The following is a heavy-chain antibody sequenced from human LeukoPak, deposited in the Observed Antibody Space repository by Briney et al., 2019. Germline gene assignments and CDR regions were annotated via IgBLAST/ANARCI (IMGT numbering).Heavy chain of an antibody. D-gene: IGHD2/OR15-2a*01. V-gene: IGHV3-74*01. CDR1: GNYW. Sequence: GGSLRLSCAASGNYWMHWVRQVPGKGLVWVSHINSDGSWTSYADSVKGRFTISQDNAKNTVYLQMNSLRAEDTAVYYCVSFYETYWGRGTLVTVSS. CDR3: VSFYETY. J-gene: IGHJ4*02. CDR2: INSDGSWT.